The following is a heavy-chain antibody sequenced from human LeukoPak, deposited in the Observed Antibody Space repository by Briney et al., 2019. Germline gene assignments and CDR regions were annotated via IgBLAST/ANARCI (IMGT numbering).Heavy chain of an antibody. CDR1: GFTFTSSA. CDR2: IVVGSGNT. CDR3: AAFSGSYFASYWYFDL. J-gene: IGHJ2*01. V-gene: IGHV1-58*01. D-gene: IGHD1-26*01. Sequence: TSLKVSCKASGFTFTSSAVQWVRQARGQRLEWIAWIVVGSGNTNYPQKFQERVTLTRDMSTSTAYMELSSLRSEDTAVYYCAAFSGSYFASYWYFDLWGRGTLVTVSS.